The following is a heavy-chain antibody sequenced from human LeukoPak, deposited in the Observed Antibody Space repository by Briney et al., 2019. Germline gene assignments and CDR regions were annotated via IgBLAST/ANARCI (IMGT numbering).Heavy chain of an antibody. Sequence: GSSVKVPCKXSGGTFSSYAISWVRQAPGQGLEWMGRIIPIFGTANYAQKFQGRVTITTDESTSTAYMELSSLRSEDTAVYYCASSYYDYVWGSYRPWGYWGQGTLVTVSS. CDR1: GGTFSSYA. CDR3: ASSYYDYVWGSYRPWGY. CDR2: IIPIFGTA. J-gene: IGHJ4*02. V-gene: IGHV1-69*05. D-gene: IGHD3-16*02.